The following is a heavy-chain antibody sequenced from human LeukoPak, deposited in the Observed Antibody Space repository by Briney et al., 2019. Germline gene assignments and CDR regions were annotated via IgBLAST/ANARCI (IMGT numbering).Heavy chain of an antibody. D-gene: IGHD6-6*01. J-gene: IGHJ4*02. V-gene: IGHV4-34*01. CDR1: GGSFSGYY. Sequence: SETLSLTCAVYGGSFSGYYWSWIRQPPGKGLEWIGEINHSGSTNYNPSLKSLVTISVDTSKNQFSLKLSSVTAADTAVYYCARGVAARAFDYWGQGTLVTVSS. CDR3: ARGVAARAFDY. CDR2: INHSGST.